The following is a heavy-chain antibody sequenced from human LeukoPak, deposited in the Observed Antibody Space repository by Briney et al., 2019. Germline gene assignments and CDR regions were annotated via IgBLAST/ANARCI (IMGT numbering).Heavy chain of an antibody. CDR1: GYTLTELS. Sequence: ASVKVSCKVSGYTLTELSMHWVRQAPGEGFEWMGRFDPEKGETIYAQKFQGRVTMTEDTSTDTAYMELSSLRSEDTAVYYCATEGYYDSSGYYTDYWGQGTLVTVSS. CDR2: FDPEKGET. V-gene: IGHV1-24*01. J-gene: IGHJ4*02. D-gene: IGHD3-22*01. CDR3: ATEGYYDSSGYYTDY.